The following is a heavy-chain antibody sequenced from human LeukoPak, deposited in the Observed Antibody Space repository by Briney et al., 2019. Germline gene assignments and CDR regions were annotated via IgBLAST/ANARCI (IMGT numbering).Heavy chain of an antibody. J-gene: IGHJ4*02. CDR1: GGTFSSYA. D-gene: IGHD6-6*01. Sequence: SVKVSCKASGGTFSSYAISWVRQAPGQGLEWMGRIIPIFGIANYAQKFQGRVTITTDESTSTAYVELSSLRSEDTAVYYCARDGIAARTDPFDYWGQGTLVTVSS. CDR2: IIPIFGIA. V-gene: IGHV1-69*05. CDR3: ARDGIAARTDPFDY.